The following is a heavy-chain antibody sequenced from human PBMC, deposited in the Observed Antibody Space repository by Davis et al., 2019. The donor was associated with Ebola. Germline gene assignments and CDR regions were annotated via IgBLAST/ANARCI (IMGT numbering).Heavy chain of an antibody. CDR1: GFTVSSNY. CDR3: ARDLPGGDWYFDL. J-gene: IGHJ2*01. D-gene: IGHD1-14*01. CDR2: IYSGGST. Sequence: GESLKISCAASGFTVSSNYMSWVRQAPGKGLEWVSVIYSGGSTYYADSVKGRFTISRDNSKNTLYLQMSSLRAEDTAVYYCARDLPGGDWYFDLWGRGTLVTVPS. V-gene: IGHV3-53*05.